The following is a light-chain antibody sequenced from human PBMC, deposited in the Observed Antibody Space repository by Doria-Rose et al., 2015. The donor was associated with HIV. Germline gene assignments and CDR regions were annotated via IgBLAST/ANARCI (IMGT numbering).Light chain of an antibody. J-gene: IGKJ1*01. Sequence: IVLTQSPGTLSLSPGERATLSRSASQRVSRTYLAWYQQKPGQARSLLIYDGSTRATGIPDRFSASGSGTDFTLTINRLEPEDFALYYCHQYGTSRTFGQGTKVEI. CDR1: QRVSRTY. V-gene: IGKV3-20*01. CDR2: DGS. CDR3: HQYGTSRT.